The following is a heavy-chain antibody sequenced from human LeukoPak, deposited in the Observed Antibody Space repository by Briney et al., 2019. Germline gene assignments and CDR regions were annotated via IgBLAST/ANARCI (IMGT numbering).Heavy chain of an antibody. CDR3: ARESYGRYNWFDP. J-gene: IGHJ5*02. V-gene: IGHV4-34*01. CDR1: GGSFSGYY. Sequence: PSETLSLTCAVYGGSFSGYYWSWIRQPPGKGLEWIGEINHSGSTNYNPSLKSRVTISVDTSKNQFSLKLSSLTAADTAVYYCARESYGRYNWFDPWGQRTLVTVSS. CDR2: INHSGST. D-gene: IGHD1-1*01.